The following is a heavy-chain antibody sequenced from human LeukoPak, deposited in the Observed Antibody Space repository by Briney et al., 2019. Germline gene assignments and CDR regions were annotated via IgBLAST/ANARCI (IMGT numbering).Heavy chain of an antibody. Sequence: NPSETLSLTCTVSGGSISSYQWSWIRQPPGKGLEWIGYIYYSGSTNYNPSLKSRVTISVDTSKNQFSLKLSSVTAADTAVYYCARGPQYCSRTRCPTYNWFDPWGQGTLVTVSS. J-gene: IGHJ5*02. CDR1: GGSISSYQ. CDR3: ARGPQYCSRTRCPTYNWFDP. D-gene: IGHD2-2*01. CDR2: IYYSGST. V-gene: IGHV4-59*01.